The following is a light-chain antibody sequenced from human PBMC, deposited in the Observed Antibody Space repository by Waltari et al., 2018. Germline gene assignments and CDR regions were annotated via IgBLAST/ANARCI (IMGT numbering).Light chain of an antibody. V-gene: IGKV3-11*01. CDR3: QQRRRWPLT. CDR2: DTS. J-gene: IGKJ4*01. CDR1: QTVDTY. Sequence: EIVLTQSPATLSLSPGERATLSCRASQTVDTYLAWYQQRPGQAPRLLIYDTSNRATGIPDRFSGSGSETDFTLTISSLEPEDFAVYYCQQRRRWPLTFGWGSKVEI.